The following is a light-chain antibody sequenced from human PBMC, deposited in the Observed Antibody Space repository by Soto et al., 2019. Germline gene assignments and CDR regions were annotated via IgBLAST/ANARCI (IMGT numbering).Light chain of an antibody. J-gene: IGKJ4*01. CDR2: DAS. CDR1: QSVSSY. V-gene: IGKV3-11*01. Sequence: EIVLTQSPATLSLSPGERSPLSCRASQSVSSYLAWYQQKPGQAPRLLIYDASNRATSIPARFSGSGSGTDFTLTISSLEPEDFAVYYCQQRSNWPLTFGGGTKVDI. CDR3: QQRSNWPLT.